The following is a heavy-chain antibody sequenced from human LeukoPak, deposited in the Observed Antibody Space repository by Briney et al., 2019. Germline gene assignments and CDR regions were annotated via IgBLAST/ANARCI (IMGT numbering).Heavy chain of an antibody. CDR2: IYYRGNT. V-gene: IGHV4-39*07. CDR1: GGSISDTSDY. CDR3: ARDSYSGTYQDAFDI. Sequence: SETLSLICTLSGGSISDTSDYWGWIRQAPGEGLEWIGSIYYRGNTSYNPSLKSRVTISVDTSKIQFSLKLGSVTAADTAVYYCARDSYSGTYQDAFDIWGQGTMVTVSS. J-gene: IGHJ3*02. D-gene: IGHD1-26*01.